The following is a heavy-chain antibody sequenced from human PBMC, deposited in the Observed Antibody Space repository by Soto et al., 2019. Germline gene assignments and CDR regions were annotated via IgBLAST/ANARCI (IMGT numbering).Heavy chain of an antibody. J-gene: IGHJ4*02. V-gene: IGHV1-69*06. D-gene: IGHD3-22*01. Sequence: QVQLVQSGAEVKKPGSSVKVSCKASGGTFSSYAISWVRQSPGQGLEWMGGIIPIFGTANYAQKFQGRVTIPADKSTSTAYMELRSLRSEDTAVYYCARGDSSHINRGAFDYWGQGTLVTVSS. CDR2: IIPIFGTA. CDR3: ARGDSSHINRGAFDY. CDR1: GGTFSSYA.